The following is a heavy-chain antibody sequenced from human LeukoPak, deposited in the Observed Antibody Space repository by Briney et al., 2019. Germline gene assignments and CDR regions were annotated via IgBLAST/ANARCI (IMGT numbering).Heavy chain of an antibody. CDR2: VFNSGTN. J-gene: IGHJ5*02. Sequence: GSLRLSCAASGFTFSDYNMRWIRQSPGKGLEWIGSVFNSGTNYYNPSLKSRVTISIDTENQFSLRLSSVTAADTAVYYCARDVPLYGREPWGQGTLVTVSS. D-gene: IGHD4-17*01. CDR1: GFTFSDYN. CDR3: ARDVPLYGREP. V-gene: IGHV4-38-2*02.